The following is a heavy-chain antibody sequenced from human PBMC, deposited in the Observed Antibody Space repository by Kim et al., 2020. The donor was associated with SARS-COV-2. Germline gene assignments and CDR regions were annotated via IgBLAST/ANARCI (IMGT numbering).Heavy chain of an antibody. CDR3: ARDNGYSYGFFDY. V-gene: IGHV4-4*02. D-gene: IGHD5-18*01. Sequence: SETLSLTCAVSGGSISSSNWWSWVRQPPGKGLEWIGEIYHSGSTNYNPSLKSRVTISVDKSKNQFSLKLSSVTAADTAVYYCARDNGYSYGFFDYWGQGTLVTVSS. J-gene: IGHJ4*02. CDR1: GGSISSSNW. CDR2: IYHSGST.